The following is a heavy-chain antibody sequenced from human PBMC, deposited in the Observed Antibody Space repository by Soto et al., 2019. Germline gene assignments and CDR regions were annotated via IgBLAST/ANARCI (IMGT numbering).Heavy chain of an antibody. Sequence: GGSLRLSCAASGFTFSSYAMSWVRQAPGKGLEWVSAISGSGGSTYYADSVKGRFTISRDNSKNTLYLQMNGLRAEDTAVYYCAVATIAAAVYYYGMDVWGQGTTVTVSS. D-gene: IGHD6-13*01. CDR1: GFTFSSYA. J-gene: IGHJ6*02. CDR3: AVATIAAAVYYYGMDV. CDR2: ISGSGGST. V-gene: IGHV3-23*01.